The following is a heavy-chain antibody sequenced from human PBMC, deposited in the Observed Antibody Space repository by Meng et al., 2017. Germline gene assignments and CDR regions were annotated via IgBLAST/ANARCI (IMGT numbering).Heavy chain of an antibody. CDR1: GGSFSGYY. V-gene: IGHV4-34*01. CDR2: INHSGST. J-gene: IGHJ4*02. Sequence: SQTLSLTCAVYGGSFSGYYWSWIRQPPGKGLEWIGEINHSGSTNYNPSLKSRGTISVDTSKNQFSLKLSSVTAADTAVYYCAQLEPFDYWGQGTLVTVSS. CDR3: AQLEPFDY. D-gene: IGHD2-2*01.